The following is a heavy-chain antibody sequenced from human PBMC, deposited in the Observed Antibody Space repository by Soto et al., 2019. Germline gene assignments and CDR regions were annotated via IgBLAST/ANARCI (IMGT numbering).Heavy chain of an antibody. J-gene: IGHJ4*02. CDR1: GFTFSSYG. V-gene: IGHV3-30*18. CDR2: ISYDGSNK. CDR3: AKDMVRGVIITVGDY. D-gene: IGHD3-10*01. Sequence: QVQLVESGGGVVQPGRSLRLSCAASGFTFSSYGMHWVLQAPGKGLEWVAVISYDGSNKYYADSVKGRFTISRDNSKNTLYLQMNSLRAEDTAVYYCAKDMVRGVIITVGDYWGQGTLVTVSS.